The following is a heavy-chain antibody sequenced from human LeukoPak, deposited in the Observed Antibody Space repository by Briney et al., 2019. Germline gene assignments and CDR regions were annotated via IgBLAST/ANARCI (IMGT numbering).Heavy chain of an antibody. J-gene: IGHJ3*02. CDR3: ATERVVPAANDAFDI. CDR1: GYTFTSYD. V-gene: IGHV1-8*01. CDR2: MNPNSGNT. Sequence: ASVKVSCKASGYTFTSYDINWVRQATGQGLEWMGWMNPNSGNTGYAQKFQGRVTMTRNTSISTAYMELSSLRSEDTAVYYCATERVVPAANDAFDIWGQGTMVTVSS. D-gene: IGHD2-2*01.